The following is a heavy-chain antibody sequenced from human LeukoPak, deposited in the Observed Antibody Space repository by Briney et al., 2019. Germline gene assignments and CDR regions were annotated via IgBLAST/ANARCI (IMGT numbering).Heavy chain of an antibody. CDR3: ARDKGAGSGAYNWFDP. CDR2: IIPIFGTA. CDR1: GGTFGSYA. V-gene: IGHV1-69*05. J-gene: IGHJ5*02. D-gene: IGHD3-10*01. Sequence: SVKVSCKASGGTFGSYAISWVRQAPGQGLEWMGGIIPIFGTANYAQKFQGRVTITTDESTSTAYMELSSLRSEDTAVYYCARDKGAGSGAYNWFDPWGQGTLVTVSS.